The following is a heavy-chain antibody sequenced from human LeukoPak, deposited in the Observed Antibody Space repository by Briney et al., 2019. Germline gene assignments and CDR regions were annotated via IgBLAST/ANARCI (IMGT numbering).Heavy chain of an antibody. CDR2: ISYDGTNK. Sequence: GGSLRLSCAASGFTFSSYPMHWVRQAPGKGLEWVAVISYDGTNKYFADSVKGRFTISRDSSKNTLYLQMNSLRAEDTAVYYCARAVPDESSGWLDAFDIWGQGTMVTVSS. V-gene: IGHV3-30*04. J-gene: IGHJ3*02. D-gene: IGHD6-19*01. CDR1: GFTFSSYP. CDR3: ARAVPDESSGWLDAFDI.